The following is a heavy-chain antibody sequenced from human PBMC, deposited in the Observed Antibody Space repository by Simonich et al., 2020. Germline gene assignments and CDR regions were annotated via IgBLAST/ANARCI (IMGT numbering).Heavy chain of an antibody. CDR2: ISSSSSYI. J-gene: IGHJ6*02. D-gene: IGHD6-19*01. CDR1: GFTFSSYS. V-gene: IGHV3-21*01. Sequence: EVQLVESGGGLVKPWGSLRLSCAASGFTFSSYSMNWVRQAPGKGLEWVSSISSSSSYIYYADSVKGQFTISRDNAKNSLYLQMNSLRAEDTAVYYCARWIAVAGTGAYGMDVWGQGTTVTVSS. CDR3: ARWIAVAGTGAYGMDV.